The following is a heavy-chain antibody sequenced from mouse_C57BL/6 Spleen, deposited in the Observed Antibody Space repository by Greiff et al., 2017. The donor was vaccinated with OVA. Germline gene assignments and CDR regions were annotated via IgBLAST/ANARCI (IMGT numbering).Heavy chain of an antibody. V-gene: IGHV1-81*01. CDR1: GYTFTSYG. CDR3: ARAAYDYDGDY. D-gene: IGHD2-4*01. CDR2: IYPRSGNT. J-gene: IGHJ2*01. Sequence: QVQLKQSGAELARPGASVKLSCKASGYTFTSYGISWVKQRTGQGLEWIGEIYPRSGNTYYNEKFKGKATLTADKSSSTAYMELRSLTSEDSAVYFCARAAYDYDGDYWGQGTTLTVSS.